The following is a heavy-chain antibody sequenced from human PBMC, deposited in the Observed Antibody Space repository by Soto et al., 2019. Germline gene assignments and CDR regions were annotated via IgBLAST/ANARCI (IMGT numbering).Heavy chain of an antibody. D-gene: IGHD3-10*01. CDR2: IYYSGST. J-gene: IGHJ5*02. CDR1: GGSISSYY. V-gene: IGHV4-59*08. CDR3: ARQLEDYYGSGSYFWWFDP. Sequence: PSETLSLTCTVSGGSISSYYWSWIRQPPGKGLEWIGYIYYSGSTNYNPSLKSRVTISVDTSKNQFSLKLSSVTAAGTAVYYCARQLEDYYGSGSYFWWFDPWGQGTLVTVSS.